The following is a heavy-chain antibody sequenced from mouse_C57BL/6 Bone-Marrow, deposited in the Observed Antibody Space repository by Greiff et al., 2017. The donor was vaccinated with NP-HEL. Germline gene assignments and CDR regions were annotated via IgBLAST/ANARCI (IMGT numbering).Heavy chain of an antibody. J-gene: IGHJ2*01. Sequence: QVQLKESGPELVKPGASVKISCKASGYAFSSSWMNWVKQRPGKGLEWIGRIYPGDGDTNYNGKFKGKATLTAAKSSRTAYMPLSSLTSEDSAVYVCASPREEIYYYGSSYAYFDYWGQGTTLTVSS. V-gene: IGHV1-82*01. CDR1: GYAFSSSW. D-gene: IGHD1-1*01. CDR3: ASPREEIYYYGSSYAYFDY. CDR2: IYPGDGDT.